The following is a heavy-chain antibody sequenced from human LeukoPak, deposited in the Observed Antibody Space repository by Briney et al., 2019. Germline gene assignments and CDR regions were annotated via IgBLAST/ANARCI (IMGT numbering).Heavy chain of an antibody. J-gene: IGHJ4*02. CDR3: ASPPTAYAGDDY. D-gene: IGHD4-17*01. CDR1: GFTFSNAW. Sequence: GGSLRLSCAASGFTFSNAWMNWVRQAPGKGLEWVAVISYDGSNKYYADSVKGRFTISRDNSKNTLYLQMNSLRAEDTAVYYCASPPTAYAGDDYWGQGTLVTVSS. CDR2: ISYDGSNK. V-gene: IGHV3-30-3*01.